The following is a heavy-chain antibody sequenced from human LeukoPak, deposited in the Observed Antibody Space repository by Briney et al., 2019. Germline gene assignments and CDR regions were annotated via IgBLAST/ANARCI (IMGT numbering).Heavy chain of an antibody. CDR3: ARDRTGGSFYVY. J-gene: IGHJ4*02. V-gene: IGHV1-2*06. D-gene: IGHD1-26*01. CDR1: GYTFTGYY. Sequence: ASVKVSCKASGYTFTGYYMHWVRQAPGQGLEWMGRINPNSGGTNYAQKFQGRVTMTRDTSISTAYMELSRLRSDDTAVYYCARDRTGGSFYVYWGQGTLVTVSS. CDR2: INPNSGGT.